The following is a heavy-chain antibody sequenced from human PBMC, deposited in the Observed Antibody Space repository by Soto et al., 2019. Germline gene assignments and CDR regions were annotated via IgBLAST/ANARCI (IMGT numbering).Heavy chain of an antibody. CDR3: ARDRGYPDSFNI. CDR2: INSDGSTI. CDR1: GFNFVPFW. D-gene: IGHD3-10*01. Sequence: GGSVRLSFAASGFNFVPFWMHWFRQAPGKGLVWVSHINSDGSTIVYADSVKGRFTISRDNAKSTLFLQMNGLRVEDTAVYYWARDRGYPDSFNIWGQGTTVTVSS. J-gene: IGHJ3*02. V-gene: IGHV3-74*01.